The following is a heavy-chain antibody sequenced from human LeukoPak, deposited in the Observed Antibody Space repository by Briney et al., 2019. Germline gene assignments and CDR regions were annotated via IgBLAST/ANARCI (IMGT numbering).Heavy chain of an antibody. CDR1: GFTFSSYG. Sequence: GGSLRLSCAASGFTFSSYGMHWVRQAPGKGLEWVAVISYDGSNKYYPDSVKGRFTISRDNSKNTLYLQMNSLRAEDTAVYYCAKVGYTYGYRTPPEYFQHWGQGTLVTVSS. V-gene: IGHV3-30*18. D-gene: IGHD5-18*01. CDR3: AKVGYTYGYRTPPEYFQH. J-gene: IGHJ1*01. CDR2: ISYDGSNK.